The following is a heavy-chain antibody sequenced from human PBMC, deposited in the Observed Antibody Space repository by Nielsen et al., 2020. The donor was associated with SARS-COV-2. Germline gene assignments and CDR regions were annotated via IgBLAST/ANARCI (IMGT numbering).Heavy chain of an antibody. D-gene: IGHD1-1*01. CDR3: ATDGFSFGTFDY. Sequence: SETLSFTCTVSTGINNYYWSWIRQPPGKGLEWLAYIHYSGTANYNPSLKSRGLVSIDTSKNQFSLKLSSVTAADTAVYYCATDGFSFGTFDYWGQGALVTVSS. V-gene: IGHV4-59*01. CDR2: IHYSGTA. CDR1: TGINNYY. J-gene: IGHJ4*02.